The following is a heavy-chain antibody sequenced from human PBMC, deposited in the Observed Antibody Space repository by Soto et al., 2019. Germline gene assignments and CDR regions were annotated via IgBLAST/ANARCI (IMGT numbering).Heavy chain of an antibody. CDR3: ARGYKVGSRLSYIDY. Sequence: SETLSLTCTVSGVSVSSGRYYWSWLRQPPGKGLEWIGYIYYSGSTNYNPSLKSRVTISVDTSKNQFSLKPSSVTAADTAVYYCARGYKVGSRLSYIDYWGQGTLVTVSS. D-gene: IGHD1-1*01. V-gene: IGHV4-61*01. J-gene: IGHJ4*02. CDR2: IYYSGST. CDR1: GVSVSSGRYY.